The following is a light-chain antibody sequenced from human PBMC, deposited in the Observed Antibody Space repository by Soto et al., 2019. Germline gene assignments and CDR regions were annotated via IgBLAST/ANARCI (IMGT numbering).Light chain of an antibody. CDR3: QQYNDNWT. J-gene: IGKJ1*01. V-gene: IGKV1-5*03. Sequence: DIQMTQSPSTLSASVGDRVTITCRASQSISSWLAWYQQKPGQAPKLLIYKASTLQSGVPSRFGGSGSGTEFTLAISSLQPDDSATYYCQQYNDNWTFGQGTKV. CDR1: QSISSW. CDR2: KAS.